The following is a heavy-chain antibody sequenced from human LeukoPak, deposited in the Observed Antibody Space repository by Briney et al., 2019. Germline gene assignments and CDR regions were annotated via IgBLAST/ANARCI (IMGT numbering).Heavy chain of an antibody. D-gene: IGHD3-10*01. CDR1: GYTFTSYD. Sequence: GASVKVSCKASGYTFTSYDINWVRQATGQGLEWMGWMNPNSGYTGYAQKFQGRVTMTRNTSISTAYMELSSLRSEDTAVYYCARGPYYYGSELPFDPRGQGTLVTVSS. CDR2: MNPNSGYT. V-gene: IGHV1-8*01. CDR3: ARGPYYYGSELPFDP. J-gene: IGHJ5*02.